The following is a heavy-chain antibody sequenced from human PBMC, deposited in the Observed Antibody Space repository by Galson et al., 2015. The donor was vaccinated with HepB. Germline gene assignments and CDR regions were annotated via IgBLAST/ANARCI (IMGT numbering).Heavy chain of an antibody. D-gene: IGHD5-18*01. Sequence: SLRLSCAASGFTFSSFAVHWVRQAPGKGLEWVAPISYDGGNTYYADSVKGRFTISRDDSNNTLHLHMSRLRADDTAVYFCARGMGYSYQPSKHYYYYYMDVWGEGTTVTVSS. CDR2: ISYDGGNT. CDR1: GFTFSSFA. V-gene: IGHV3-30-3*01. J-gene: IGHJ6*03. CDR3: ARGMGYSYQPSKHYYYYYMDV.